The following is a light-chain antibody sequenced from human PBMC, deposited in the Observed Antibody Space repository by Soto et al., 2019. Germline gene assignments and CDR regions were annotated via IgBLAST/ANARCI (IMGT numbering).Light chain of an antibody. CDR3: RSYAGSRTHVV. CDR2: DDS. Sequence: QSALTQPASVSGSPGQWITISCTGTSSDVGSYNLVSWYQQHPGKAPKLLIYDDSKRPSGVSDRFSGSKSGNTASLTISGLQAEEEADYYCRSYAGSRTHVVFGGGTKLTVL. CDR1: SSDVGSYNL. J-gene: IGLJ2*01. V-gene: IGLV2-23*01.